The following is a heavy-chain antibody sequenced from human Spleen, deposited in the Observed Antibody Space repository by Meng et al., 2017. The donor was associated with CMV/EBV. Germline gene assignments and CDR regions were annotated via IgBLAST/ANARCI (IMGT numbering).Heavy chain of an antibody. J-gene: IGHJ4*02. Sequence: GGSLRLSCAASGLTFSGYWMSWVRQAPGKGLEWVANINQGGSEKSYVDSVKGRFTISRDNAKNSLYLQMDSRRVEDTAIYYCSRAGIWGQGTLVTVSS. CDR1: GLTFSGYW. D-gene: IGHD1-1*01. CDR3: SRAGI. V-gene: IGHV3-7*01. CDR2: INQGGSEK.